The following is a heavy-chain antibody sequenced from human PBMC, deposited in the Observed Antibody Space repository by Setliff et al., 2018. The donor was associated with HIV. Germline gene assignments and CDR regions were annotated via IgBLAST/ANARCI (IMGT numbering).Heavy chain of an antibody. CDR1: GGSISSGSYY. Sequence: PSETLSLTCTVSGGSISSGSYYWSWIRQPAGKGLEWIGHIYTSGSTNYNPSLKSRVTISVDTSTNQFSLKLSSVTAADTAVYYCARGWRSSGWYVYHWGQGTLVTVSS. CDR3: ARGWRSSGWYVYH. J-gene: IGHJ4*02. CDR2: IYTSGST. V-gene: IGHV4-61*09. D-gene: IGHD6-19*01.